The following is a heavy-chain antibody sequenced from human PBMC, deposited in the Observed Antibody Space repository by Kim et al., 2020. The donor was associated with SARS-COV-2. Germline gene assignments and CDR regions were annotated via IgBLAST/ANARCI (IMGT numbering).Heavy chain of an antibody. J-gene: IGHJ4*02. D-gene: IGHD6-13*01. Sequence: GGSLRLSCAASGFTFDDYAMHWVRQAPGKGLEWVSGISWNSGSIGYADSVKGRFTISRDNAKNSLYLQMNSLRAEDTALYYCALLPGSSSWYIVDYWGQGTLVTVSS. CDR3: ALLPGSSSWYIVDY. V-gene: IGHV3-9*01. CDR1: GFTFDDYA. CDR2: ISWNSGSI.